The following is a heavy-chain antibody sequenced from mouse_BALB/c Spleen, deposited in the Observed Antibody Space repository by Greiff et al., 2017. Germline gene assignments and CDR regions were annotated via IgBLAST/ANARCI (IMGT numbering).Heavy chain of an antibody. D-gene: IGHD2-1*01. V-gene: IGHV3-2*02. J-gene: IGHJ3*01. CDR2: ISYSGST. CDR3: ARGGVYYGNLAY. Sequence: EVMLVESGPGLVKPSQSLSLTCTVTGYSITSDYAWNWIRQFPGNKLEWMGYISYSGSTSYNPSLKSRISITRDTSKNQFFLQLNSVTTEDTATYYCARGGVYYGNLAYWGQGTLVTVSA. CDR1: GYSITSDYA.